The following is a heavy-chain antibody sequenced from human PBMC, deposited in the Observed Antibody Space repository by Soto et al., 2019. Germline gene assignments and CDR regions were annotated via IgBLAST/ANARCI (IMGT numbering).Heavy chain of an antibody. J-gene: IGHJ4*02. Sequence: PSETLSLTCTVSGGSIYTYSWTWLRQPAGKGLEWIGHIYSSGSANYNPSLKSRVSMSVDTSKNQFSLRLSSVTAADTAVYYCGRKDEGYDFWSGYPGFFDCWGQGTLVTVSS. V-gene: IGHV4-4*07. CDR3: GRKDEGYDFWSGYPGFFDC. CDR1: GGSIYTYS. CDR2: IYSSGSA. D-gene: IGHD3-3*01.